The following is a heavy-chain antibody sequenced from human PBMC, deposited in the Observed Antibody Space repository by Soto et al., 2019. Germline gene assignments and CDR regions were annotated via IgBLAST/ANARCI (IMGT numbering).Heavy chain of an antibody. CDR1: GFSVSNNF. Sequence: EVQLVESGGGLVQPGGSLRLSCAVSGFSVSNNFLSWVRQAPGKGLEWVSLIYSGGNTYYADSVKGRFTISRDNSKNTVYLQMNSLRAEDTAVYYGARDPGKNFIWGQGKMVTVSS. CDR3: ARDPGKNFI. V-gene: IGHV3-66*01. J-gene: IGHJ3*02. CDR2: IYSGGNT.